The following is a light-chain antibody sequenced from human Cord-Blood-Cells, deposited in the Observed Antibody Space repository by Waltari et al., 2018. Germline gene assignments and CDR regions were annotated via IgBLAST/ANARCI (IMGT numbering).Light chain of an antibody. CDR1: SRDVGGYHY. J-gene: IGLJ2*01. Sequence: QSALAQPRSVSGSHGQSVTISCTGTSRDVGGYHYVAWYQQHPGKAPNLMIYDVSKRPSGVPDRFSGSKSGNTASLTISGLQAEDEADYYCCSYAGSYTLVFGGGTKLTVL. CDR2: DVS. CDR3: CSYAGSYTLV. V-gene: IGLV2-11*01.